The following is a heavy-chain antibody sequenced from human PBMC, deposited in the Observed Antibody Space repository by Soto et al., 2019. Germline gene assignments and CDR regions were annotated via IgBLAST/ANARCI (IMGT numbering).Heavy chain of an antibody. CDR1: GGSISSSSYY. CDR2: IYYSGST. Sequence: SETLSLTCAVSGGSISSSSYYWGWIRQPPGKGLEWIGSIYYSGSTNYNPSLKSRVTISVDTSKNQFSLKLSSETAADKAVYYCASTSRFDYWGQGTLVTVS. J-gene: IGHJ4*02. V-gene: IGHV4-39*07. D-gene: IGHD6-6*01. CDR3: ASTSRFDY.